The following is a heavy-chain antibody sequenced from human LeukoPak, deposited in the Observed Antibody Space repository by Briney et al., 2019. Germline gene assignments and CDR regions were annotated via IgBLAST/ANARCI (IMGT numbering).Heavy chain of an antibody. Sequence: SGGSLRLSCAASGFTFSSYAMSWVRQAPGKGLEWVANIKPDGSDKYYVDSVKGRFTISRDNAKNSLYLQMDSLRAEDTAMYYCAREFNSFLADCSGGQCLFMSWGQGILVTVSS. J-gene: IGHJ4*02. CDR2: IKPDGSDK. D-gene: IGHD2-15*01. CDR3: AREFNSFLADCSGGQCLFMS. V-gene: IGHV3-7*01. CDR1: GFTFSSYA.